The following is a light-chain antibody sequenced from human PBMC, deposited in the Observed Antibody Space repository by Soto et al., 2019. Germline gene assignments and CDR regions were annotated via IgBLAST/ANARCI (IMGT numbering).Light chain of an antibody. J-gene: IGKJ5*01. V-gene: IGKV3-15*01. Sequence: EIVLTQSPATLSVSPGERATLSCRASQSVSSNLAWYQQKPGQAHRLLIYGASTGATGFPARFSGSVSGTDFTLTISRLEPEDLAMYYCHQYGTSPPVTFGQGTRLEIK. CDR3: HQYGTSPPVT. CDR2: GAS. CDR1: QSVSSN.